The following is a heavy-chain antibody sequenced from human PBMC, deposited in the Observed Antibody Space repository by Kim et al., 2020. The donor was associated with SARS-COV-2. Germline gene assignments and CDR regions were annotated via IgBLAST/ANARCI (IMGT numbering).Heavy chain of an antibody. V-gene: IGHV1-18*01. CDR2: ISAYNGNT. J-gene: IGHJ4*02. D-gene: IGHD5-12*01. Sequence: ASVKVSCKASGYTFTSYGISWVRQAPGQGLEWMGWISAYNGNTNYAQKLQGSVTMTTDTSTSTAYMELRSLRSDDTAVYYCARPGGREVATRGYYFDYWGQGTLVTVSS. CDR3: ARPGGREVATRGYYFDY. CDR1: GYTFTSYG.